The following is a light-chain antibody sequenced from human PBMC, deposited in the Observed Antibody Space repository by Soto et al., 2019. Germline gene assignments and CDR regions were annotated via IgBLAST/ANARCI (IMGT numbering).Light chain of an antibody. V-gene: IGKV1-5*03. J-gene: IGKJ1*01. Sequence: IQMTQSPSTLSASVGDRVTFTCRASQTISTWLAWYQQKPGEAPKLLIYKASTLEVGVPSRFSASGSGTEFTLTINTLQPADFATYYCQQYNSYPWTFSQGTKL. CDR3: QQYNSYPWT. CDR1: QTISTW. CDR2: KAS.